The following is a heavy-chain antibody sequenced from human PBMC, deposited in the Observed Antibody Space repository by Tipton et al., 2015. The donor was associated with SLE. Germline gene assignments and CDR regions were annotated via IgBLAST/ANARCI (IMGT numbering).Heavy chain of an antibody. D-gene: IGHD3-22*01. CDR2: ISRTGSDV. Sequence: GSLRLSCVSSGFTFSYHTINWVRQAPGKGLEWVSSISRTGSDVYYADSVKGRFTISRDNAKNTLYLQMHSLRVDDTAVYYCGRGVYSEGSVGMDVWGQGTTVTVSS. V-gene: IGHV3-21*01. CDR1: GFTFSYHT. J-gene: IGHJ6*02. CDR3: GRGVYSEGSVGMDV.